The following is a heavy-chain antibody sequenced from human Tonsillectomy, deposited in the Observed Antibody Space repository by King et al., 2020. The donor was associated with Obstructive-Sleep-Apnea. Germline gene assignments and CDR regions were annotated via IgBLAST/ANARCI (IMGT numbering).Heavy chain of an antibody. V-gene: IGHV4-59*01. Sequence: QLQESGPGLVKPSETLSLTCTVSGGSISGYYWSWIRQPPGNGIEWIADFYSSVTTNYNPSLKSRVTISVDTSKNLFSLQLNSVTAADTAVYYCARQANSYLTLGWFDPWGQGTLVTVSS. CDR1: GGSISGYY. D-gene: IGHD1-26*01. CDR3: ARQANSYLTLGWFDP. J-gene: IGHJ5*02. CDR2: FYSSVTT.